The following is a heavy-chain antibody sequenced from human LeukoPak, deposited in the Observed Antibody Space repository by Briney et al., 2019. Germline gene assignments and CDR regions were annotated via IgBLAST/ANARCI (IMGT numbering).Heavy chain of an antibody. J-gene: IGHJ2*01. V-gene: IGHV4-59*01. CDR3: ARVDRDVLPYWYFDL. CDR2: IYYSGTT. Sequence: SETLSLTCTVSGGSISSYYWGWIRQPPGKGLEWVGYIYYSGTTKYNPSLKSRVSISVDTSKNQFSLKLSSVTAADTAVYYCARVDRDVLPYWYFDLWGRGTLVTVSS. CDR1: GGSISSYY. D-gene: IGHD2-2*01.